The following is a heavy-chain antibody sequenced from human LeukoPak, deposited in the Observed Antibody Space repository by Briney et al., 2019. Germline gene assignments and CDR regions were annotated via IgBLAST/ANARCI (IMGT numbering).Heavy chain of an antibody. V-gene: IGHV4-61*09. CDR1: GGSISSGSYY. Sequence: SETLSLTCTVSGGSISSGSYYWSWIRQPAGKGLEWIGHIYTSGSTNYNPSLKSRVTILVDTSKNQFSLKLGSVNAADTAVYYCARENFGDRTYWFDPWGQGTLVTVSS. CDR2: IYTSGST. J-gene: IGHJ5*02. CDR3: ARENFGDRTYWFDP. D-gene: IGHD4-17*01.